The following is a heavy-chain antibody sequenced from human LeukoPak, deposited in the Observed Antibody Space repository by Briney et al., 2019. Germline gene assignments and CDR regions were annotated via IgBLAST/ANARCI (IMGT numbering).Heavy chain of an antibody. CDR1: GYTFTSYY. D-gene: IGHD3-22*01. Sequence: SVKVSCKASGYTFTSYYMHWVRQAPGQGLEWMGGIIPIFGTANYAQKFQGRVTITADKSTSTAYMELSSLRSEDTAVYYCARAHEYYYDSSGYFGIDWGQGTLVTVSS. CDR3: ARAHEYYYDSSGYFGID. CDR2: IIPIFGTA. V-gene: IGHV1-69*06. J-gene: IGHJ4*02.